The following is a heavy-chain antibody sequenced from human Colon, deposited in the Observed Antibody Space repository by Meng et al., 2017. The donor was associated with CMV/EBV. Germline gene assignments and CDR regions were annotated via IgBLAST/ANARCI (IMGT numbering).Heavy chain of an antibody. D-gene: IGHD3-3*01. CDR2: INPKSGDT. Sequence: QGQLVQSGAEVKKLCASVKDSCKASGYTFTGFYIQWVRQAPGQGLVWMGWINPKSGDTIYEQKFQGRVTMTRDTSISTVYMDLNSLRSDDTAVYFCARDLWSGSSDYLDYWGQGTLVTVSS. V-gene: IGHV1-2*02. CDR1: GYTFTGFY. J-gene: IGHJ4*02. CDR3: ARDLWSGSSDYLDY.